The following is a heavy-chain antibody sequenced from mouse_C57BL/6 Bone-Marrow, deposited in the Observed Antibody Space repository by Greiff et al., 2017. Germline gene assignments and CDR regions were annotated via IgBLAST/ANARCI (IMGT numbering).Heavy chain of an antibody. CDR1: GFNIKDDY. V-gene: IGHV14-4*01. J-gene: IGHJ3*01. Sequence: VQLKESGAELVRPGASVKLSCTASGFNIKDDYMHWVKQRPEQGLEWIGWIDPENGDTEYASKFQGKATINADTSSNTAYLQLSSLTSDDTAVYYGTLIYDDYDPAWFAYWGQGTLVTVAA. D-gene: IGHD2-4*01. CDR3: TLIYDDYDPAWFAY. CDR2: IDPENGDT.